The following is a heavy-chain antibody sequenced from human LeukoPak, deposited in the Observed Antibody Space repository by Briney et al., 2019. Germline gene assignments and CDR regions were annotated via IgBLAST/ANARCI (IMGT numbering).Heavy chain of an antibody. D-gene: IGHD3-10*01. CDR1: GFTFSNYW. Sequence: GESLRLSCAASGFTFSNYWMTWVRQAPGKGLEWVANIKHDGSEDYYLDSVKGRFTISRDNAKNSLYLQMNSLRAEDTAVYYCARDGPYYGSGSYSFDYWGQGTLATVSS. J-gene: IGHJ4*02. CDR2: IKHDGSED. V-gene: IGHV3-7*01. CDR3: ARDGPYYGSGSYSFDY.